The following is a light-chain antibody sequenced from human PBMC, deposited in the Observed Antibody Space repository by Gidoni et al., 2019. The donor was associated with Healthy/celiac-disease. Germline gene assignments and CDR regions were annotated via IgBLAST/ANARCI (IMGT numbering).Light chain of an antibody. CDR2: LGS. J-gene: IGKJ5*01. CDR3: MQALQTPIT. CDR1: QSLLHSNGYNY. V-gene: IGKV2-28*01. Sequence: DIVMTQSPLPLPVTPGEPASTPCRSSQSLLHSNGYNYLDWYLQKPGQSPQLLIYLGSNRASGVPDRFSGSGSGTDFTLKISRVEAEDVGVYYCMQALQTPITFGQGTRLEIK.